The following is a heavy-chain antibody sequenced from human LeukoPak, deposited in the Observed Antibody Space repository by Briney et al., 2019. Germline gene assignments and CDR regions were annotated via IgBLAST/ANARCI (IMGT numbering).Heavy chain of an antibody. Sequence: GGSLRLSCAASGFTFSSYWMNWIRQTPGKGLEWLAYISDSGNTFFYASFVRGRFTISRDNAKNTLYLQMTALRVEDTGLYFCARDRAFGEGINWFDPWGQGTLVTVSS. CDR3: ARDRAFGEGINWFDP. CDR1: GFTFSSYW. D-gene: IGHD3-10*01. CDR2: ISDSGNTF. J-gene: IGHJ5*02. V-gene: IGHV3-48*01.